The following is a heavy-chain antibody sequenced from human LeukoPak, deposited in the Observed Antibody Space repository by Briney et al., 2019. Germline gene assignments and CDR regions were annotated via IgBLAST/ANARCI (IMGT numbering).Heavy chain of an antibody. V-gene: IGHV4-59*01. CDR2: LSKSGNT. CDR1: GGSISSYY. Sequence: PSETLSLTSTVSGGSISSYYWSWIRLPPGKGLEWIGYLSKSGNTNYSPSLKSRVTIFGDTSKNQFFLKLSSVTAADTAVYYCAKARYVNSFYAFDIWGQGTLVTVSS. J-gene: IGHJ3*02. D-gene: IGHD3-9*01. CDR3: AKARYVNSFYAFDI.